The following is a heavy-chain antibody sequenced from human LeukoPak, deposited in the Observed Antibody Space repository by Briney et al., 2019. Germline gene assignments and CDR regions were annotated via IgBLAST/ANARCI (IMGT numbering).Heavy chain of an antibody. CDR2: IYPGDSDT. J-gene: IGHJ4*02. V-gene: IGHV5-51*01. Sequence: GESLKISCKGSGYSFTSYWIGWVRQMPGKGLEWKGIIYPGDSDTRYSPSFQGQVTISADKSISTAYLQWSSLKASDTAMYYCARRISYYYDSSGYYFDYWGQGTLVTVSS. D-gene: IGHD3-22*01. CDR3: ARRISYYYDSSGYYFDY. CDR1: GYSFTSYW.